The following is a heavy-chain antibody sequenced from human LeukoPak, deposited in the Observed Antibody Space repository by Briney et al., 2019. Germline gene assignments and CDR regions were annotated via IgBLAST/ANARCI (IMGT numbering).Heavy chain of an antibody. V-gene: IGHV3-7*03. Sequence: PGGSLRLSCVASGFTFSSRDWMTWVRQAPGKGLEWVANIKQDGSEKNYVDSVKGRFTISRDNAKNSVDLQMNSLRVEDTAVYYCAKAGLVRGGALDSWGQGTLVTVSS. D-gene: IGHD4/OR15-4a*01. J-gene: IGHJ4*02. CDR3: AKAGLVRGGALDS. CDR2: IKQDGSEK. CDR1: GFTFSSRDW.